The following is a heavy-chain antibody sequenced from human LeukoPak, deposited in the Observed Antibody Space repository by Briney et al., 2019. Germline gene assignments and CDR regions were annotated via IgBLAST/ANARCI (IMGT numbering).Heavy chain of an antibody. V-gene: IGHV3-23*01. Sequence: GGSLRLSCTASGFTFSDSAMNWVRRAPGPGLEWVSAITGSGGNTYYADSVRDRFTISRDNSKNSLYLQMNSLRAKDTAVYYCAKSQREACCYGMDVWGQGTTVTVS. CDR1: GFTFSDSA. D-gene: IGHD1-26*01. CDR2: ITGSGGNT. J-gene: IGHJ6*02. CDR3: AKSQREACCYGMDV.